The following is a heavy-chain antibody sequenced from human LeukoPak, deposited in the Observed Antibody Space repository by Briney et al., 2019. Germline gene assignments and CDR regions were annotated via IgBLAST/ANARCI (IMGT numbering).Heavy chain of an antibody. Sequence: PGGSLRLSCAASGFTFSSYWMHWVRQAPGKGLVWVSHINTDGSSTTYADSVKGRFTISRDNAKNTLYLQMNSLRAEDTAVYYCARSGGSSSLGYWGQGTLVTVSP. J-gene: IGHJ4*02. CDR1: GFTFSSYW. D-gene: IGHD6-6*01. CDR2: INTDGSST. CDR3: ARSGGSSSLGY. V-gene: IGHV3-74*01.